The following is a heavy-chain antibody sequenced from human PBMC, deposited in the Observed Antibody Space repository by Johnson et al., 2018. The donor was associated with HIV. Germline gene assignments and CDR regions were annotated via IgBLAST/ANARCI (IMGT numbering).Heavy chain of an antibody. CDR1: GFTFDDYG. CDR3: ARDSAYCGGDCHDAFDI. Sequence: VQLVESGGGVVRPGGSLRLSCAASGFTFDDYGMSWVRQAPGKGLEWVSGINWNGGSTGYADSVKGRFTISRDNAKNYLYLQMNSLRAEDTAVYYCARDSAYCGGDCHDAFDIWGQGTMVTVSS. J-gene: IGHJ3*02. CDR2: INWNGGST. D-gene: IGHD2-21*02. V-gene: IGHV3-20*04.